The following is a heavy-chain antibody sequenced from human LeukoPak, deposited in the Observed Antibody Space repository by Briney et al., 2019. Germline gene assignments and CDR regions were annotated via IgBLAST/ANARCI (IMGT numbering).Heavy chain of an antibody. Sequence: QTGGSLRLSCAASGFIFSIYNMNWVRQAPGKGLEWVSYISTSSSTIYYADSVKGRFTISRDNAKNSLYLQVNSLRAEDTAVYYCARDRDGDYVGDFDYWGQGTLVTVSS. CDR2: ISTSSSTI. CDR3: ARDRDGDYVGDFDY. J-gene: IGHJ4*02. V-gene: IGHV3-48*01. D-gene: IGHD4-17*01. CDR1: GFIFSIYN.